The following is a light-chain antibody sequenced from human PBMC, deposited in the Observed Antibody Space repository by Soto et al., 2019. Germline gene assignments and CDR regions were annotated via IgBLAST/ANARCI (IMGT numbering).Light chain of an antibody. CDR2: EVS. CDR3: SSYTSSSTYV. V-gene: IGLV2-18*02. J-gene: IGLJ1*01. Sequence: QSVLTQPPSVSGSPGQSVAISCTGTSSDVGSYNRVSWYQQAPGTAPKLVIYEVSNRPSGVPDRFSGSRSGNTASLTISGLQAEDAADYYCSSYTSSSTYVFGTGTKVTVL. CDR1: SSDVGSYNR.